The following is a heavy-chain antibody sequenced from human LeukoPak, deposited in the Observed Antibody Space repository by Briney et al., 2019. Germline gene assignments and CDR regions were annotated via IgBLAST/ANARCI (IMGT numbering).Heavy chain of an antibody. CDR3: AREVCSSTSCNFDY. Sequence: GASVKVSCKASGGTFSSYAISWVRQAPGQGLEWMGGIIPIFGTANYAQKFQGRVTITAGKPTSTAYMELSSLRSEDTAVYYCAREVCSSTSCNFDYWGQGTLVTVSS. D-gene: IGHD2-2*01. CDR1: GGTFSSYA. V-gene: IGHV1-69*06. CDR2: IIPIFGTA. J-gene: IGHJ4*02.